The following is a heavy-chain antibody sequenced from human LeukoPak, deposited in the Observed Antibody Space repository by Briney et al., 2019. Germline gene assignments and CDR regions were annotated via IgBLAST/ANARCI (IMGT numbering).Heavy chain of an antibody. CDR1: GLALSIFA. CDR3: TKELHVAVAVADYYYFYMDA. J-gene: IGHJ6*03. V-gene: IGHV3-23*01. D-gene: IGHD6-19*01. CDR2: INGGGNTT. Sequence: GGSLRLSCAASGLALSIFAMGCVRQSPGEGLEWLSTINGGGNTTFYAGSVKGRFTISRDNSKTTLHLHMDSLRPDDTAIYYCTKELHVAVAVADYYYFYMDAWGRGTAVTVSS.